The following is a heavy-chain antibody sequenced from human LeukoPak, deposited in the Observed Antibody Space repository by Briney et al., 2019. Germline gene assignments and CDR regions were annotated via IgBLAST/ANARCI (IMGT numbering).Heavy chain of an antibody. CDR3: AREIFGSGSYPDL. V-gene: IGHV3-33*01. D-gene: IGHD3-10*01. Sequence: PGRSLRLSCAASGFAFNTYAMHWVRQPPGQGLEWVALIWHDGSHKFYSNSVRGQFTISRDNSKNTVSLQMNNLRPEDTAVYYCAREIFGSGSYPDLWGQGTLVTVSS. CDR2: IWHDGSHK. CDR1: GFAFNTYA. J-gene: IGHJ5*02.